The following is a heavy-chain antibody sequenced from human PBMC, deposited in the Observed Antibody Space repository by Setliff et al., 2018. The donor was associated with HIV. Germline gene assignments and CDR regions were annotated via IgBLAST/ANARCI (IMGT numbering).Heavy chain of an antibody. D-gene: IGHD3-10*01. Sequence: PGGSLRLSCVASGFTFSNFPMNWVRQAPGKGLEWLSKISNTGATINYADSVKGRFTISRDNAKNSLYLQMNSLRADDTAVYYCAPPPRGGPGFSYWGQGTLVTV. V-gene: IGHV3-48*01. CDR1: GFTFSNFP. J-gene: IGHJ4*02. CDR3: APPPRGGPGFSY. CDR2: ISNTGATI.